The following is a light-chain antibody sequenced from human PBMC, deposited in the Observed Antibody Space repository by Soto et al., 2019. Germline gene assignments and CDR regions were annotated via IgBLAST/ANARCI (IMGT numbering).Light chain of an antibody. CDR2: GAS. V-gene: IGKV3-20*01. CDR1: QSISSRN. Sequence: SVLTQSPGTLSLAPVERAIISCMATQSISSRNLAWYQQKPGQPPRLLIFGASSRATGIPDRFSGSGSGTDFTLTISRLEPGDFAVYYCQQHGISHITFGQGTRLEIK. CDR3: QQHGISHIT. J-gene: IGKJ5*01.